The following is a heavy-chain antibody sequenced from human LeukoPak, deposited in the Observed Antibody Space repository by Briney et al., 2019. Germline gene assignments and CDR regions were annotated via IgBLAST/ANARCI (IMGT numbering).Heavy chain of an antibody. CDR2: IIHSGST. V-gene: IGHV4-34*12. CDR1: GGSFSGYY. CDR3: ARSIVGATIDY. J-gene: IGHJ4*02. Sequence: SETLSLTCAVYGGSFSGYYWSWIRQPPGKGLEWIGEIIHSGSTNYNPSLKSRVTISVDTSKNQFSLKLSSVTAADTAVYYCARSIVGATIDYWGQGTLVTVSS. D-gene: IGHD1-26*01.